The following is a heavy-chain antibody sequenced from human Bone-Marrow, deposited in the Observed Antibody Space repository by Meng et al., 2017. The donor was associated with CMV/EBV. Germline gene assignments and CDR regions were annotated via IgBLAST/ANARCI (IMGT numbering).Heavy chain of an antibody. CDR3: AKVSQFYDSGAYFDF. Sequence: LSLTCAASGFSFSNYAMTWVRQAPGKGLEWVSSVKGSGGSANYADSVKGRFTMSRDNTKNTLYLQMNSLRAEDTAVYYCAKVSQFYDSGAYFDFWGRGTRVTVSS. V-gene: IGHV3-23*01. J-gene: IGHJ5*01. D-gene: IGHD3-22*01. CDR2: VKGSGGSA. CDR1: GFSFSNYA.